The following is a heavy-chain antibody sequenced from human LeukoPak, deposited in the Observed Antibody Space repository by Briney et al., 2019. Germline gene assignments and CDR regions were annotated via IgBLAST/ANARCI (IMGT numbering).Heavy chain of an antibody. J-gene: IGHJ4*02. CDR3: ARGGPFPSGSSSREYYLDY. D-gene: IGHD6-6*01. CDR1: GYDFISYG. CDR2: RSIYNGNT. Sequence: GASVKVSCTASGYDFISYGISWVRQAPGQGLEWMGWRSIYNGNTDYKLQGRVTMTTDTSTSTAYMEVRSLRSDDTAVYYCARGGPFPSGSSSREYYLDYWGQGTLVTVSS. V-gene: IGHV1-18*01.